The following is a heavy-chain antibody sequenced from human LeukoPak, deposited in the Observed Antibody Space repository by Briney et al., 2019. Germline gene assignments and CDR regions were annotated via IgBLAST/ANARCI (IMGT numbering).Heavy chain of an antibody. D-gene: IGHD3-9*01. Sequence: SETLSLTCTVSGGSINSHYWSWIRQHPGKGLEWIGYIYYSGTTYYNPSLKSRVTISVDTSKKQFSLKLTSVTAADTALYYCARALRYKVRFDPWGQGILATVSS. J-gene: IGHJ5*02. CDR3: ARALRYKVRFDP. CDR2: IYYSGTT. V-gene: IGHV4-59*06. CDR1: GGSINSHY.